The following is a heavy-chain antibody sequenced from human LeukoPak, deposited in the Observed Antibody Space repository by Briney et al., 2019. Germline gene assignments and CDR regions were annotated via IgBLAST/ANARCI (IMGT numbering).Heavy chain of an antibody. CDR2: ISWNSGSI. CDR3: AKGVSRSGYSTFDY. J-gene: IGHJ4*02. V-gene: IGHV3-9*01. D-gene: IGHD5-18*01. Sequence: GGSLRLSCAASGFTFDDYAMHWVRQAPGKVLEWVSGISWNSGSIGYADSVKGRFTISRDNAKNSLYLQMNSLRAEDTALYYCAKGVSRSGYSTFDYWGQGTLVTVSS. CDR1: GFTFDDYA.